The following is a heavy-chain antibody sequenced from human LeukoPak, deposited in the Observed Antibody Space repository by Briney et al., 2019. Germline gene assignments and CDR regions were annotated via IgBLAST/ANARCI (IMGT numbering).Heavy chain of an antibody. J-gene: IGHJ4*02. CDR3: ATYSSGWPFFDY. Sequence: SETLSLTRTVSGGSISSYDWSWIRQPPGKGLEWICRIYTTGNTNYHPSLKSRVTMSVETSKNQFSLKLSSVTAADPAMYYCATYSSGWPFFDYWGPGTLVTVSS. CDR2: IYTTGNT. CDR1: GGSISSYD. V-gene: IGHV4-59*10. D-gene: IGHD6-19*01.